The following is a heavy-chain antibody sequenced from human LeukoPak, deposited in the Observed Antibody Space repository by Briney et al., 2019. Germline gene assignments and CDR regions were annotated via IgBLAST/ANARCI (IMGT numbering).Heavy chain of an antibody. D-gene: IGHD3-10*01. Sequence: PGGSLRLSCAASGFMFSSYSWNWVRRAPGKGLEWISYISTSASTKYYADSVKGRFTISRDNAKHSLYLQMNSLRVEDTAVYYCARGGLGSWTFDSWGQGTLVTVSS. J-gene: IGHJ4*02. CDR3: ARGGLGSWTFDS. CDR2: ISTSASTK. V-gene: IGHV3-48*04. CDR1: GFMFSSYS.